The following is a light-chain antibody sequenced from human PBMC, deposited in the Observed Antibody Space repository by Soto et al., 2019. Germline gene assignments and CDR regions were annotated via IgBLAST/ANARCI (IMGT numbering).Light chain of an antibody. J-gene: IGKJ5*01. Sequence: IVLTQSPATLSLFPGERVTLSCRTSHSVNSHVAWYQQKPGQAPRLLLYGASTRATGIPVRFSGSGFGTEFTLTISSLQSEDFAVYYCQQYKNWPLFGQGTRLEIK. CDR1: HSVNSH. V-gene: IGKV3-15*01. CDR2: GAS. CDR3: QQYKNWPL.